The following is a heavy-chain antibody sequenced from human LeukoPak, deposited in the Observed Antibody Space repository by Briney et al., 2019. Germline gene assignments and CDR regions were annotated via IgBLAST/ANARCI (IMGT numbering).Heavy chain of an antibody. CDR2: ISYDGSNK. CDR1: GFTFSSYA. Sequence: GGSLRLSCAASGFTFSSYAMHWVRQAPGKGLEWVAVISYDGSNKYYADSVKGRFTISRDNSKNTLYLQMNSLRAEDTAVYYCARGPQWLVSSFDYWGQGTLVTVSS. CDR3: ARGPQWLVSSFDY. V-gene: IGHV3-30-3*01. D-gene: IGHD6-19*01. J-gene: IGHJ4*02.